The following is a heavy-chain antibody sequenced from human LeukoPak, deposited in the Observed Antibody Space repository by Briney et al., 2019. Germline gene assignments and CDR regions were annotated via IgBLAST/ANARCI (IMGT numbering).Heavy chain of an antibody. CDR2: INPSGGST. Sequence: ASVKVSYKASGYTFTSYYIHWVRQAPGQGLEWMGIINPSGGSTSYAQRFQGRVTMTRDTSTSTVYMELSSLRSEDTAVYYCAREDGTIHYYYYGMDVWGQGTTVTVSS. J-gene: IGHJ6*02. CDR3: AREDGTIHYYYYGMDV. V-gene: IGHV1-46*01. CDR1: GYTFTSYY. D-gene: IGHD1-7*01.